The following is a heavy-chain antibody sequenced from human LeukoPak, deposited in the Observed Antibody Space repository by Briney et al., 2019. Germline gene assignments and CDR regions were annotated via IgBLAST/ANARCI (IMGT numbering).Heavy chain of an antibody. D-gene: IGHD4-23*01. CDR2: IKQDGSEK. Sequence: GGSLRLSCAASGFTFRSHWMSWVRQAPGKGLEWVAHIKQDGSEKYYVDSVKGRFTISRDNAKNSLYLQMNSLRAEDTAVYYCAREVTSGRFDPWGQGTLVTVSS. J-gene: IGHJ5*02. V-gene: IGHV3-7*01. CDR1: GFTFRSHW. CDR3: AREVTSGRFDP.